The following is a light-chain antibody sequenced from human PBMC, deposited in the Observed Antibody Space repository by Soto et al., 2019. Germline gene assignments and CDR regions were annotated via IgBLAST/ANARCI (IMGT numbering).Light chain of an antibody. CDR3: QQYGY. CDR2: GAS. J-gene: IGKJ2*01. Sequence: EIVLTQSPGTLSLSPGERATLSCRASQSVSSSYLAWYQQKPGQAPRLLIYGASSRATGIPDRFSGSGSRTAFTLTISRLEPEDFAVYYCQQYGYFGQGTMLEIK. V-gene: IGKV3-20*01. CDR1: QSVSSSY.